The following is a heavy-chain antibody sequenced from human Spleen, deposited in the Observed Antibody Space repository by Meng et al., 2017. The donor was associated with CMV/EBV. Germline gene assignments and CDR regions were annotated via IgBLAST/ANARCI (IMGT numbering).Heavy chain of an antibody. D-gene: IGHD2-21*02. Sequence: GESLKISCAASGFTFSDYYMSWIRQAPGKGLEWVSYISSSVSGNTEYYADSVKGRFTISRDNAKNSLYLQMNSLRAEDTAIYYCARDNDKYCGGDCIFFGSWGQGMLVTVSS. CDR3: ARDNDKYCGGDCIFFGS. V-gene: IGHV3-11*01. J-gene: IGHJ5*02. CDR2: ISSSVSGNTE. CDR1: GFTFSDYY.